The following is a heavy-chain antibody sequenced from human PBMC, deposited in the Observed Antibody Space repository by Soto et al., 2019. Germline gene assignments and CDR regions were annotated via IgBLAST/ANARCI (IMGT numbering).Heavy chain of an antibody. V-gene: IGHV2-5*02. Sequence: QITLKESGPTLVKPTQTLTLTCTFSGFSLSTSGVGVGWIRQPPGKALEWLALIYWDDDKRYSPSLKSRLTITKDTSKNQVVLTMTNMDPVDTATYYCAHTRIAAAGNQGYFDYWGQGTLVTVSS. CDR3: AHTRIAAAGNQGYFDY. CDR1: GFSLSTSGVG. CDR2: IYWDDDK. J-gene: IGHJ4*02. D-gene: IGHD6-13*01.